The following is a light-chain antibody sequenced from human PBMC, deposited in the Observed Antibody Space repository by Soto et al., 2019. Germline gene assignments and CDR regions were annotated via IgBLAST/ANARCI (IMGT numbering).Light chain of an antibody. J-gene: IGKJ4*01. CDR1: QDIINW. CDR2: AAS. CDR3: QQANSFPLT. V-gene: IGKV1-12*01. Sequence: DIQMTQSPSSVSASVGDRVTITCRASQDIINWLAWYQQKPGKAPKLLISAASSLQSGVPSRFSGSGSGTDFTLTISPLHPEDFATYYCQQANSFPLTFGGGTKVEVK.